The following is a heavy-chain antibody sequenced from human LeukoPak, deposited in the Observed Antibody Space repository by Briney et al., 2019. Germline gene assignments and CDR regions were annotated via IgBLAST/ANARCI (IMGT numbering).Heavy chain of an antibody. V-gene: IGHV4-59*11. CDR2: IYYSGST. J-gene: IGHJ4*02. CDR1: GGSISSHY. CDR3: ARTGSGWY. Sequence: SETLSLTCTVSGGSISSHYWTWIRQPPGKGLEWIGYIYYSGSTNYNPSLKSRVTMSVDTSKNQFSLNLSSVTAADTAVYYCARTGSGWYWGQGILVTVSP. D-gene: IGHD1-26*01.